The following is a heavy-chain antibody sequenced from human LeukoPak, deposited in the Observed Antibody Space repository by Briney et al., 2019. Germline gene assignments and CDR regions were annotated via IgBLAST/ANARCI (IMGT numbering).Heavy chain of an antibody. CDR1: GYTLTELS. D-gene: IGHD3-22*01. Sequence: ASVRVSCKVSGYTLTELSMHWVRQAPGKGLEWMGGFDPEDGETIYAQKFQGRVTMPEDTSTDTAYMELSSLRSEDTAVYYCATQLIDYYDSSGYPWPFDYWGQGTLVTVSS. CDR3: ATQLIDYYDSSGYPWPFDY. CDR2: FDPEDGET. J-gene: IGHJ4*02. V-gene: IGHV1-24*01.